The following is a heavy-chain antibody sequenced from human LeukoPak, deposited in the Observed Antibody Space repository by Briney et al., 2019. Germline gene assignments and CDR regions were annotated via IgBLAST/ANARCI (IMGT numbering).Heavy chain of an antibody. J-gene: IGHJ6*02. CDR2: IYTSGST. Sequence: SQTLSLTCTVSGGSISSGSYYWSWIRQPAGKGLEWIGRIYTSGSTNYNPSLKSRDTISVDTSKNQFSLKLSSVTAADTAVYYCARGSNKVFLEWDYYYYGMDVWGQGTTVTVSS. CDR3: ARGSNKVFLEWDYYYYGMDV. CDR1: GGSISSGSYY. V-gene: IGHV4-61*02. D-gene: IGHD3-3*01.